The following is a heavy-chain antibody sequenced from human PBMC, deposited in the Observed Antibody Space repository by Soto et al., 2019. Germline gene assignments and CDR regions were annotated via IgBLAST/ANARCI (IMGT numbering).Heavy chain of an antibody. J-gene: IGHJ5*02. CDR3: AHTIYDFWSGYRNWFDP. Sequence: GSGPTLVNPTQTLTLTCTFSGFSLSTSGVGVGWIRQPPGKALEWLALIYWDDDKRYSPSLKSRLTITKDTSKNQVVLTMTNMDPVDTATYYCAHTIYDFWSGYRNWFDPWGQGTLVTVSS. V-gene: IGHV2-5*02. CDR2: IYWDDDK. D-gene: IGHD3-3*01. CDR1: GFSLSTSGVG.